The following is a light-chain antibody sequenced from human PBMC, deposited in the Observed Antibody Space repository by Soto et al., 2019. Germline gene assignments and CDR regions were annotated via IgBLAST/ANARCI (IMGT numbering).Light chain of an antibody. Sequence: QSVLTQPPSVSAAPGQKVTISCSGGSSNIGINSVSWYQQLPEAAPKLLIFDNNKRPSGIPDRFSASKSGASATLGITGLQAGDEAHYYCAAWDSFLSSGVFGGGTKPTVL. CDR1: SSNIGINS. CDR2: DNN. V-gene: IGLV1-51*01. J-gene: IGLJ3*02. CDR3: AAWDSFLSSGV.